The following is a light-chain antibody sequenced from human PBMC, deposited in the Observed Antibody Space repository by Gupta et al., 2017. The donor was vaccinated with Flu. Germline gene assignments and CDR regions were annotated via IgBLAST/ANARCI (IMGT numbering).Light chain of an antibody. CDR1: TGAVTSGHY. CDR3: LLSYYSARPV. Sequence: QAVVTQEPSLTVSPGGTVTPTCGSSTGAVTSGHYPYWFQQKPAQAHRTLIFDTSNNPAWTPARFSGSLLGGKAAQTLSGAQPEDEADYYCLLSYYSARPVFGGGTKLTVL. J-gene: IGLJ3*02. V-gene: IGLV7-46*01. CDR2: DTS.